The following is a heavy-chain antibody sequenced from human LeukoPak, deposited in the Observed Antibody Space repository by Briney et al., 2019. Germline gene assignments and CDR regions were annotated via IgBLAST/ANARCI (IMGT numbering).Heavy chain of an antibody. CDR1: GFTFGDYV. CDR2: IRDKGRT. Sequence: GGSLRLSCTGSGFTFGDYVMSWFRRAPGMGLEWVGFIRDKGRTDYAASVKDRFTISRDDSKSVAYLQLNSLKTEDTAVYYCTRSNWEKDPDFDYWGQGTLVTVSS. D-gene: IGHD7-27*01. V-gene: IGHV3-49*03. CDR3: TRSNWEKDPDFDY. J-gene: IGHJ4*02.